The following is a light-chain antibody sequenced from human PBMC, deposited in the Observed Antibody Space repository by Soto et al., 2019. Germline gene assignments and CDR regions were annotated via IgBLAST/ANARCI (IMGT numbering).Light chain of an antibody. CDR2: GAS. J-gene: IGKJ1*01. Sequence: EIVITHSPSTLSVSPGYISTLSCSSIQSVSSTYLAWYQQKPGQAPRLLIYGASSRATGIPDRFSGSGSGTDFTLTISRLEPEDFAVYYCQQYGSSPPWTFGQGTKVDIK. CDR1: QSVSSTY. V-gene: IGKV3-20*01. CDR3: QQYGSSPPWT.